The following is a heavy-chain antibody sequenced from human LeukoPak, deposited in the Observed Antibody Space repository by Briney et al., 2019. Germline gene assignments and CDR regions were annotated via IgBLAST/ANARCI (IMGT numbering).Heavy chain of an antibody. V-gene: IGHV1-18*04. Sequence: ASVKVSCKASGYTFTSYGISWVRQAPGQGLEWMGWISAYNGNTNYAQELQGRVTMTTDTSTSTAYMELRSLRSDDTAVYYCARDYDILTGYYRVSNWFDPWGQGTLVTVSS. J-gene: IGHJ5*02. CDR1: GYTFTSYG. CDR2: ISAYNGNT. CDR3: ARDYDILTGYYRVSNWFDP. D-gene: IGHD3-9*01.